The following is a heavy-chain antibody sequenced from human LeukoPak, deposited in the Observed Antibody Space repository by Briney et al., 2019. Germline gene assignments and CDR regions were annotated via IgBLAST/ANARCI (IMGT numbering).Heavy chain of an antibody. D-gene: IGHD3-10*01. J-gene: IGHJ4*02. V-gene: IGHV1-18*01. Sequence: GASVKVSCKASGYTFTSYGISWVRQAPGQGREWMGWISAYNGNTNYAQKLQCRVTMTTDTSTSTAYMELRSLRSDDTAVYYCAVNTYGSGSYSNDYWGQGTLVTVSS. CDR3: AVNTYGSGSYSNDY. CDR2: ISAYNGNT. CDR1: GYTFTSYG.